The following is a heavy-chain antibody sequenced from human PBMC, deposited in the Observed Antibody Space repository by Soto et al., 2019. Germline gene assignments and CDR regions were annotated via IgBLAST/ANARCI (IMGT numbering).Heavy chain of an antibody. CDR2: IWYDGSNK. CDR1: GFTFSSYG. D-gene: IGHD2-2*02. Sequence: PGGSLRLSCAASGFTFSSYGMHWVRQAPGKGLEWVAVIWYDGSNKYYADSVKGRFTISRDNSKNTLYLQMNSLRAEDTAVYYCARDGDGAAAIRAFDYWGQGTLVTVSS. V-gene: IGHV3-33*01. CDR3: ARDGDGAAAIRAFDY. J-gene: IGHJ4*02.